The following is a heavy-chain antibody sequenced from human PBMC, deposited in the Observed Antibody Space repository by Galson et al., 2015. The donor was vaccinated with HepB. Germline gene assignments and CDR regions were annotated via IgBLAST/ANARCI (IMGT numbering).Heavy chain of an antibody. D-gene: IGHD2-21*02. J-gene: IGHJ6*02. CDR3: ARPASCGGDCFGYYGMDV. CDR1: GGTFSSYT. CDR2: IIPILGIA. V-gene: IGHV1-69*02. Sequence: SCKASGGTFSSYTISWVRQAPGQGLEWMGRIIPILGIANYAQKFQGRVTITADKSTSTAYMELSSLRSEDTAVYYCARPASCGGDCFGYYGMDVWGQGTTVTVSS.